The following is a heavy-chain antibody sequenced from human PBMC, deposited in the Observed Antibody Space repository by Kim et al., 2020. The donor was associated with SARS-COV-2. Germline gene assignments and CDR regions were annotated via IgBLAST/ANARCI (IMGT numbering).Heavy chain of an antibody. V-gene: IGHV3-48*04. J-gene: IGHJ4*01. CDR2: ISSSSNTI. D-gene: IGHD3-22*01. Sequence: GGSLRLSCAASGFTFSTYSMSWVRQAPGKGLEWVSYISSSSNTIYYADSVKGRFTISRDNAKNSLFLQMSSLRAEDTAVYYCAREVGLSTMIVAAPDYF. CDR1: GFTFSTYS. CDR3: AREVGLSTMIVAAPDYF.